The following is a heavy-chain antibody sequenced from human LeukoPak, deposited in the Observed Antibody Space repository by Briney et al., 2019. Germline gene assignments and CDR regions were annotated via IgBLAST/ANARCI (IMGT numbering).Heavy chain of an antibody. J-gene: IGHJ3*02. CDR1: GGTFSSYA. D-gene: IGHD1-26*01. V-gene: IGHV1-69*01. Sequence: ASVKVSCKASGGTFSSYAISWVRQAPGQGLEWMGGIIPIFGTANYAHKFQGRVTITADESTSTAYMELSSLRSEDTAVYYCARDRGGSYLRDAFDIWGQGTMVTVSS. CDR3: ARDRGGSYLRDAFDI. CDR2: IIPIFGTA.